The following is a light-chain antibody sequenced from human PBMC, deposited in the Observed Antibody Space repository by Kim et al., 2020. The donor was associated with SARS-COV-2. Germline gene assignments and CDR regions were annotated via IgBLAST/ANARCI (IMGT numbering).Light chain of an antibody. CDR1: QSVTSNY. CDR2: GAS. J-gene: IGKJ2*01. V-gene: IGKV3-20*01. Sequence: STGERATLACRASQSVTSNYLAWYQQNPGQAPRLLSYGASSRATGIPDRFSGSGSGTDFTLTISRLEPEDFVVYYCQQYGISSQYTFGQGNKLEI. CDR3: QQYGISSQYT.